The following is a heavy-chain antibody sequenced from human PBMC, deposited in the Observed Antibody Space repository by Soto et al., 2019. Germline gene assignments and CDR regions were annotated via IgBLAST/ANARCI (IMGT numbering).Heavy chain of an antibody. CDR2: IVVGSGNT. V-gene: IGHV1-58*01. CDR3: AEYPYSSGWHVSY. CDR1: GFTFTSSA. J-gene: IGHJ4*02. Sequence: SVKVSCKASGFTFTSSAVQWVRQARGQRLEWIGWIVVGSGNTNYAQKFQERVTITRDMSTSTAYMELSSLRSEDTAVYYCAEYPYSSGWHVSYWGQGTLVTVSS. D-gene: IGHD6-19*01.